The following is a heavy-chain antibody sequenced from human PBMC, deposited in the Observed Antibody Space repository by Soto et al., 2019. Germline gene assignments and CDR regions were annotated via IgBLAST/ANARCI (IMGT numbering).Heavy chain of an antibody. V-gene: IGHV3-53*04. Sequence: GGSLRLSCAASGFTVSSNHMTWVRQAPGKGLEWVSLIYSGGETYYADSVKGRFTISRHTSKNTLYLQMNSLRADDTAVYYCARGGISFGESGFDNWGQGALVTVSS. D-gene: IGHD3-10*01. CDR2: IYSGGET. CDR3: ARGGISFGESGFDN. J-gene: IGHJ4*02. CDR1: GFTVSSNH.